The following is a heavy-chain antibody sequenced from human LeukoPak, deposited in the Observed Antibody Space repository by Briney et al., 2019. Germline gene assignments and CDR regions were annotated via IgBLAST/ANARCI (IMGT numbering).Heavy chain of an antibody. Sequence: SETLSLTCAVSGDSISSSNWWGWIRQPPGKGLEWIGHIYYNGNMYFNPSLKSRVSLSVDTSKNQFSLKLSSVTAVDTAVYYCARCRNWFDPWGQGTLVTVSS. J-gene: IGHJ5*02. V-gene: IGHV4-28*05. CDR2: IYYNGNM. CDR3: ARCRNWFDP. CDR1: GDSISSSNW.